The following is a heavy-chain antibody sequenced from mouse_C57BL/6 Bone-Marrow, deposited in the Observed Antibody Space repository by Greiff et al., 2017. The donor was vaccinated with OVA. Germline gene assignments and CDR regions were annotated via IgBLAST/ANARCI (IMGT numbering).Heavy chain of an antibody. D-gene: IGHD1-1*01. CDR3: ARHTTVVDAMDY. CDR1: GFTFSDYY. CDR2: ISNGGGST. J-gene: IGHJ4*01. V-gene: IGHV5-12*01. Sequence: EVMLVESGGGLVQPGGSLKLSCAASGFTFSDYYMYWVRQTPEKRLEWVAYISNGGGSTYYPDTVKGRFTISRDNAKNTLYLQMSRLQSEDTAMYYCARHTTVVDAMDYWGQGTSVTVSS.